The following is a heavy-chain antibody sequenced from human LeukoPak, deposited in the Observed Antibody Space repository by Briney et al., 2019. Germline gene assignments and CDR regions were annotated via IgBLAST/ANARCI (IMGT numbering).Heavy chain of an antibody. CDR3: TRDRGAFNLYDY. CDR1: GFTFGDYA. J-gene: IGHJ4*02. V-gene: IGHV3-49*03. CDR2: IRSKAYGETA. D-gene: IGHD1-26*01. Sequence: GGSLRLSCTASGFTFGDYAMSWIRQAPGKGLEWVGFIRSKAYGETADYAASVKGRFTISRDDSKAIAYLQMNSLKTEDTAVYHCTRDRGAFNLYDYWGQGTLVTVSS.